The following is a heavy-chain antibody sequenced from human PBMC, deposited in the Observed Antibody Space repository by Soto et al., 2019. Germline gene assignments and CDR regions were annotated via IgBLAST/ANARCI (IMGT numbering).Heavy chain of an antibody. CDR3: ARDGAVAGNANFDY. J-gene: IGHJ4*02. CDR1: GYTFTNYA. D-gene: IGHD6-19*01. CDR2: INAGNGNT. V-gene: IGHV1-3*01. Sequence: QVQLVQSGAEVKKPEASVKVSCKASGYTFTNYAFHWVRQAPGQRLEWMGWINAGNGNTIYSQKFQGRVTITRDTSARTAYMELSSLRSEDTAVYYCARDGAVAGNANFDYWGQGTLVTVSS.